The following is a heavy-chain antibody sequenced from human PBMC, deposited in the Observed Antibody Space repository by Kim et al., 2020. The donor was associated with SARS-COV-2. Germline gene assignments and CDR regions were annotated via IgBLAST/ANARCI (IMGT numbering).Heavy chain of an antibody. D-gene: IGHD2-2*01. J-gene: IGHJ3*02. CDR1: GFTVSSNY. Sequence: GGSLRLSCAASGFTVSSNYMSWVRQAPGKGLEWVSVIYSGGSTYYADSVKGRFTISRDNSKNTLYLQMNSLSAEDTAVYYCARDRSYHCSSTSCYADAFDSWGQGTMVTVSS. V-gene: IGHV3-53*01. CDR2: IYSGGST. CDR3: ARDRSYHCSSTSCYADAFDS.